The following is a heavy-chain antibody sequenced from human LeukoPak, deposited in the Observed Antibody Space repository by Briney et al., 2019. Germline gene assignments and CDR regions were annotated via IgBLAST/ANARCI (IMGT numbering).Heavy chain of an antibody. CDR2: INHSGST. CDR1: GGSFSGYY. V-gene: IGHV4-34*01. Sequence: SETLSLTCAVYGGSFSGYYWSWIRQPPGKGLEWIGEINHSGSTNYNPSLKSRLTISADASKNQFSLKLSTVTAADTAVYYCARTSEGITMVRGVKLYGMDVWGKGTTVTVSS. CDR3: ARTSEGITMVRGVKLYGMDV. D-gene: IGHD3-10*01. J-gene: IGHJ6*04.